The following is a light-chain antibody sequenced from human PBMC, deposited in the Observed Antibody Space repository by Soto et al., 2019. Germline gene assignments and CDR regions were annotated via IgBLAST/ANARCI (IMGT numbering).Light chain of an antibody. V-gene: IGKV1-39*01. CDR3: QQSYTTPIT. Sequence: IQLAQSPSSRSPSVGDRITMTFRASQSISSYLTWYQQKPGKAPKLLIYAASSLESGVPSRFSGSGSGTHFTLTISSLQPEDFATYYCQQSYTTPITFGQGTLLEIK. J-gene: IGKJ5*01. CDR1: QSISSY. CDR2: AAS.